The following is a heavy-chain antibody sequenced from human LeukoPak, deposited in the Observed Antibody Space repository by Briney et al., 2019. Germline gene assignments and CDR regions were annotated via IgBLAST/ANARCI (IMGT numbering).Heavy chain of an antibody. D-gene: IGHD1-26*01. Sequence: GGSLRLSCVASGFTFSSYGTHRVRQAPGKGLEWVAFIRFDGTIKDYADSVKGRFTISRDNAKNSLYLQMNSLRADDTAIYYCAKDLAVGATGWYFDLWGRGTLVTVSS. V-gene: IGHV3-30*02. CDR1: GFTFSSYG. J-gene: IGHJ2*01. CDR2: IRFDGTIK. CDR3: AKDLAVGATGWYFDL.